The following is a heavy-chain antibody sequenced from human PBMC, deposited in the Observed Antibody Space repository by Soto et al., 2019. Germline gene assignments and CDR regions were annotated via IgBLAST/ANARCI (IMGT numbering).Heavy chain of an antibody. CDR3: AKDSSLTPYYYYGMDV. CDR1: GFTFSSYG. V-gene: IGHV3-30*18. CDR2: ISYDGSNK. Sequence: LRLSFAASGFTFSSYGMHWVRQAPGKGLEWVAVISYDGSNKYYADSVKGRFTISRDNSKNTLYLQMNSLRAEDTAVYYCAKDSSLTPYYYYGMDVWGQGTTVTVSS. J-gene: IGHJ6*02. D-gene: IGHD6-13*01.